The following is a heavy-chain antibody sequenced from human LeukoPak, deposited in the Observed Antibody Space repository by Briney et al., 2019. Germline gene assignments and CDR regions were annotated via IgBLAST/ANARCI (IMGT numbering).Heavy chain of an antibody. V-gene: IGHV1-2*02. Sequence: GASVKVSCKASGYTFTGYYMHWVRQAPGQGLEWMGWINPNSGGTNYAQKFQGRVTMTRDTSISTAYMELSRLRSDDTAVYYCARGKLEMATIRAFDIWGQGTMVTVSS. CDR2: INPNSGGT. J-gene: IGHJ3*02. D-gene: IGHD5-24*01. CDR1: GYTFTGYY. CDR3: ARGKLEMATIRAFDI.